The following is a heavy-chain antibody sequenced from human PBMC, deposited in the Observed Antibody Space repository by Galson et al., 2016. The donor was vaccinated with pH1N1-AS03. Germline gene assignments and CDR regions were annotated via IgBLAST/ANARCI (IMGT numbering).Heavy chain of an antibody. CDR3: ARGAPGDHLLSPLWN. V-gene: IGHV3-7*01. CDR2: IKQDGSEK. J-gene: IGHJ4*02. D-gene: IGHD2-2*01. CDR1: GFTFSIYC. Sequence: LRLSCAASGFTFSIYCMSWVRQAPGKGLEWVANIKQDGSEKFYVDSLKGRFTISRDNAKNSLYLQMSSLRAEDTAIYYCARGAPGDHLLSPLWNWGQGTLVTVSS.